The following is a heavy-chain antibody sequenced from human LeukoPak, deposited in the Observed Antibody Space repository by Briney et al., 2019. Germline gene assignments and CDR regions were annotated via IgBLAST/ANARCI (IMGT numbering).Heavy chain of an antibody. CDR2: INWNGGST. D-gene: IGHD3-3*01. V-gene: IGHV3-20*04. Sequence: PGGSLRLSXAASGFTFNDYGMSWVRQAPGKGLEWLSGINWNGGSTGYADSVKGRFTISRDNAKNSLYLQMNSLRAEDTALYYCARDRITIFGVVIDYWGQGTLVTVSS. CDR1: GFTFNDYG. J-gene: IGHJ4*02. CDR3: ARDRITIFGVVIDY.